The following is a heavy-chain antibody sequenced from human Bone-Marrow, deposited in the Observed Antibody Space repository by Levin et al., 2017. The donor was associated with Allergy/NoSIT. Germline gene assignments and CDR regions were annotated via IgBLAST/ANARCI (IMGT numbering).Heavy chain of an antibody. Sequence: ASVKVSCKASGYSFTSYGMNWVRQAPGQGLEWMGWIHTDTGNPTYAQGFTGRFVFSLDTSVSTAYLHISSLKAEDTAVYYCARAIYCSSSSTGDRSLDVWGQGTTVTVSS. J-gene: IGHJ6*02. CDR1: GYSFTSYG. CDR3: ARAIYCSSSSTGDRSLDV. V-gene: IGHV7-4-1*02. CDR2: IHTDTGNP. D-gene: IGHD2-2*01.